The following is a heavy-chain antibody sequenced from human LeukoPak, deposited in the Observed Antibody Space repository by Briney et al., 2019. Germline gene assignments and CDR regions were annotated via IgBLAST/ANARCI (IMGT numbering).Heavy chain of an antibody. CDR2: IYSGGST. J-gene: IGHJ3*02. V-gene: IGHV3-66*01. Sequence: GGSLRLSCAASGFTFSDYYMSWVRQAPGKGLEWVSVIYSGGSTYYADSVKGRFTISRDNSKNTLYLQMNSLRAEDTAVYYCAREGVESRGAFDIWGQGTMVTVSS. D-gene: IGHD3-3*01. CDR3: AREGVESRGAFDI. CDR1: GFTFSDYY.